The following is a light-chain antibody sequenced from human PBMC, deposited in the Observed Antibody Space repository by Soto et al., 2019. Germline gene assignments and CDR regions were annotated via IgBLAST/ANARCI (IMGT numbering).Light chain of an antibody. Sequence: EIVLTQSPATLSLSPGERATLSCRASQSVSSSYLAWYQQKPGKAPRLLIYGASSRATGIPDRFSGSGSGTDFTLTISRLEPEDFAVYYCQQYGSSPWTFGEGTKVDIK. CDR3: QQYGSSPWT. CDR1: QSVSSSY. CDR2: GAS. V-gene: IGKV3-20*01. J-gene: IGKJ1*01.